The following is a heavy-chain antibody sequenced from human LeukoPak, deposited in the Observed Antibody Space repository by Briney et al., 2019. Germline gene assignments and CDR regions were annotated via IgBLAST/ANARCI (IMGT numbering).Heavy chain of an antibody. CDR1: GGTFSSYA. D-gene: IGHD3-22*01. CDR3: ARGPYYYDSSGYYGTHFDY. Sequence: SVKVSCTASGGTFSSYAISWVRQAPGQGLEWMGGIIPIFGTANYAQKLQGRVTITADESTSTAYMELSSLRSEDTAVYYCARGPYYYDSSGYYGTHFDYWGQGTLVTVSS. CDR2: IIPIFGTA. J-gene: IGHJ4*02. V-gene: IGHV1-69*13.